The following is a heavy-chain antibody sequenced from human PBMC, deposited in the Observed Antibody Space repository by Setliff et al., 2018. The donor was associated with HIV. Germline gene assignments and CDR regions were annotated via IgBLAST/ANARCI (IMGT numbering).Heavy chain of an antibody. J-gene: IGHJ3*02. V-gene: IGHV4-61*02. CDR3: ARGGMTTVLGDTFDI. Sequence: TLSLTCTVSGGSISSGSYYWSWIRQPAGKGLEWIGRIYTSGSTNYDPSLKSRVTISLDTSKNQFSLTLTSVTAADTAVYSCARGGMTTVLGDTFDIWGQGTMVTVSS. CDR2: IYTSGST. D-gene: IGHD4-17*01. CDR1: GGSISSGSYY.